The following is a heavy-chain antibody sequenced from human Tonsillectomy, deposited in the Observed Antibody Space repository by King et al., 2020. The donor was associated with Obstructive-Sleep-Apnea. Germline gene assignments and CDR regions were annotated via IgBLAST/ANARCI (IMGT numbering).Heavy chain of an antibody. V-gene: IGHV3-30*04. CDR1: GFTFSSYA. D-gene: IGHD6-6*01. CDR3: ERVLQLTGGAFDS. J-gene: IGHJ3*02. CDR2: ISYDGSNK. Sequence: VQLVESGGGVVQPGRSLRLSCAASGFTFSSYAMHWVRQAPGKGLEWVAVISYDGSNKYYADSVKGRFTISRDNSKNTLYLQMNSLRAEDTAVYYCERVLQLTGGAFDSWGQGTMVTVSS.